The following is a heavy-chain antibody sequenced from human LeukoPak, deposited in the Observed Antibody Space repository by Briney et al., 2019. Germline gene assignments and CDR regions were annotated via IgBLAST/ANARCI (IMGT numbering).Heavy chain of an antibody. Sequence: HPGGSLRLSCVVSEFTFSRYWMTWVRQAPGKGLEWVATINQDGSAQHYVGSVKGRFTISRDNAKKSLYLQMNSLRAEDTAVYYCANYGSGSGWYGILDYWGQGTLVTVSS. CDR2: INQDGSAQ. D-gene: IGHD6-19*01. J-gene: IGHJ4*02. V-gene: IGHV3-7*01. CDR3: ANYGSGSGWYGILDY. CDR1: EFTFSRYW.